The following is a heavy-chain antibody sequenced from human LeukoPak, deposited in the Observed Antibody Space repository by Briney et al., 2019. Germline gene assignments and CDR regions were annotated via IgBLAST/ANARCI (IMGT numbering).Heavy chain of an antibody. D-gene: IGHD3-10*01. CDR1: GGSISSYY. CDR2: IYYSGST. J-gene: IGHJ3*02. CDR3: ARQLGEFTMVRGVIPHSVAFDI. Sequence: PSETLSLTCTVSGGSISSYYWSWIRQPPGKGLEWIGYIYYSGSTNYNPSLKSRVTISVDTSKNQFSLKLSSVTAADTAVYYCARQLGEFTMVRGVIPHSVAFDIWGQGTMVTVSS. V-gene: IGHV4-59*08.